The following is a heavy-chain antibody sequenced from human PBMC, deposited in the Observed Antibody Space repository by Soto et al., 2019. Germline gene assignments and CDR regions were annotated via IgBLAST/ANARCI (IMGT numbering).Heavy chain of an antibody. J-gene: IGHJ4*02. V-gene: IGHV1-69*13. CDR1: GGTFSSYA. D-gene: IGHD3-22*01. Sequence: SVKVSCKASGGTFSSYAISWVRQAPGQGLEWMGGIIPIFGTANYAQKFQGRVTITADASTSTAYMELISLSSEDTAVYYCARDLYDSSGYYYFDYWGQGTMVTVSS. CDR3: ARDLYDSSGYYYFDY. CDR2: IIPIFGTA.